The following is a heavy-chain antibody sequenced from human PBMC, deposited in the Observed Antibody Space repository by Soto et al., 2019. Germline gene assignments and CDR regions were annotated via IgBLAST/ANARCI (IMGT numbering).Heavy chain of an antibody. Sequence: TSETLSLTCAVSGGSISSGGYSWNWIRQTPGKGLEWIGYIYHSGFPHYNPSLKSRVTISVDTSKNQFSLKVTSVTAADTALYYCARDFFYSSDYTTDLYYSCGQGSLDT. V-gene: IGHV4-30-2*01. D-gene: IGHD3-22*01. CDR1: GGSISSGGYS. CDR3: ARDFFYSSDYTTDLYYS. CDR2: IYHSGFP. J-gene: IGHJ4*02.